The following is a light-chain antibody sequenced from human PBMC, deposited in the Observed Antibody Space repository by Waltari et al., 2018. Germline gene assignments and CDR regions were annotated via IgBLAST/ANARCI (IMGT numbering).Light chain of an antibody. CDR2: DVS. V-gene: IGLV2-11*01. J-gene: IGLJ1*01. CDR1: SRDVGGYHL. Sequence: QSALTQPRSVSGSPGQSATIPCTGTSRDVGGYHLAPWFQQHPGKVPKLRIYDVSERPSDVPDRFSGSKSANTASLTISGLQTEDEADYYCCSFAGSYTFVFGTGTRVTVL. CDR3: CSFAGSYTFV.